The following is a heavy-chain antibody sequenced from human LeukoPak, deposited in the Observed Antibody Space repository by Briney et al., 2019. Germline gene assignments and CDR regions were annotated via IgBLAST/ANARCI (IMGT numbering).Heavy chain of an antibody. CDR1: GVSLSGYY. CDR2: INHSGRT. Sequence: SETLSLTCAVSGVSLSGYYWGWIRQTPGKGLEWIGEINHSGRTNYNPSLKSRVTISADTSKNQFSLKLRSVTAADTAVYYCARAYYSTSWFPHWGQGALVTVSS. CDR3: ARAYYSTSWFPH. V-gene: IGHV4-34*01. D-gene: IGHD3-10*01. J-gene: IGHJ5*02.